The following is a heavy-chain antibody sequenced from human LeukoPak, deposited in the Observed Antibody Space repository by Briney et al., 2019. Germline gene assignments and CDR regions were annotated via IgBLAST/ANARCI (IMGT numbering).Heavy chain of an antibody. CDR1: GFTFSTYG. Sequence: GGSLRVSCTASGFTFSTYGMNWVRQAPGKGLEWVSTISTNSANTYYTDSVKGRFTISRDNSKNTLFLQMNSLRAEDTAVYYCAKGQSTIATRSFDSWGQGTLVTVSS. V-gene: IGHV3-23*01. D-gene: IGHD6-6*01. J-gene: IGHJ4*02. CDR3: AKGQSTIATRSFDS. CDR2: ISTNSANT.